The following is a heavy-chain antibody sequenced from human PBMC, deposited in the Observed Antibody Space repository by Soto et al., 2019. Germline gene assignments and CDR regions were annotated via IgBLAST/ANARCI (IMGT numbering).Heavy chain of an antibody. V-gene: IGHV4-59*02. Sequence: SETPSPTVNASGGAVSDDYWSWIRQAPGKGLEWIGFILYRGAINYNPSLKSRVTMTVEPSNNQFSLNLRPVPTAATAAYFCARDPAGEYGHWGQGSLVTVS. J-gene: IGHJ4*02. CDR1: GGAVSDDY. CDR3: ARDPAGEYGH. CDR2: ILYRGAI. D-gene: IGHD4-17*01.